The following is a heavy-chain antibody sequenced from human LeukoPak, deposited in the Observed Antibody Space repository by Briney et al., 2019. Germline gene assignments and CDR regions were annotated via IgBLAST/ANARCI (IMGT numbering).Heavy chain of an antibody. CDR3: ARDPERQQLVLDY. Sequence: ASVKVSCKASGYTFTGYYMHWVRQAPGQGLEWMGWINPNSGGTNYAQKFQGRVTMTRDTSNSTAYMELSRLRSDDTAVYYCARDPERQQLVLDYWGQGTLVTVSS. CDR1: GYTFTGYY. CDR2: INPNSGGT. J-gene: IGHJ4*02. D-gene: IGHD6-13*01. V-gene: IGHV1-2*02.